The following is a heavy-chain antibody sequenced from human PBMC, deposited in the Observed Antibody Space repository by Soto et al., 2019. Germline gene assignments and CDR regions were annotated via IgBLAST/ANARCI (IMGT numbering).Heavy chain of an antibody. CDR3: GRHAPHHDWLDP. J-gene: IGHJ5*02. CDR1: GDSFTSPNYY. CDR2: VNYSGLT. V-gene: IGHV4-39*01. Sequence: SETLSLTCTVSGDSFTSPNYYWGWIRQPPGKGLEWIAIVNYSGLTYYNPSLKSRVTISADTSKNQFSLKLSSVTAADTARYYCGRHAPHHDWLDPWGPGTLVTVSS.